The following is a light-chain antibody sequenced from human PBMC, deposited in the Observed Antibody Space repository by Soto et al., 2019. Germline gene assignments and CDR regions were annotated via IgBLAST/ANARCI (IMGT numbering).Light chain of an antibody. CDR2: DAS. V-gene: IGKV3-11*01. CDR3: QQCDNWPLT. J-gene: IGKJ4*01. CDR1: QSVGTY. Sequence: EIVLTQSPAILSLSPGERATVSCRASQSVGTYLDWFQQKLGQAPRLLIYDASNRATGIPARFSGSGSGTDFTLTISSLEPEDFAVYYCQQCDNWPLTFGGGTKVEI.